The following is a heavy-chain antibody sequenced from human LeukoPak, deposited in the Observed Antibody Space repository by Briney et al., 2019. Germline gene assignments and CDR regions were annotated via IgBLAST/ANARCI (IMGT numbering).Heavy chain of an antibody. CDR1: GFTFSSYA. V-gene: IGHV3-64*01. Sequence: PGGSLRLSCAASGFTFSSYAMHWVRQAPGKGLEYVSAISSNGGSTYYANSVKGRFTISRDNSKNTLYLQMGSLRAEDMAVYYCARDGISPGYYYYGMDVWGQGTTVTVSS. CDR2: ISSNGGST. J-gene: IGHJ6*02. CDR3: ARDGISPGYYYYGMDV. D-gene: IGHD2/OR15-2a*01.